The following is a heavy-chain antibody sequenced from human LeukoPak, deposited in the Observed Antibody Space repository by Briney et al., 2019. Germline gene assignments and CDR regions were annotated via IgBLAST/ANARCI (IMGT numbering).Heavy chain of an antibody. J-gene: IGHJ6*03. CDR1: GYTFTSYD. Sequence: ASVKVSCKASGYTFTSYDINWVRQATGQGLEWMGWMNPNSGNTGYAQKFQGRVTITRNTSISTAYMKLSSLRSEDAAVYYCARASPYSSSSSGYYMDVWGKGTTVTVSS. CDR2: MNPNSGNT. V-gene: IGHV1-8*01. D-gene: IGHD6-6*01. CDR3: ARASPYSSSSSGYYMDV.